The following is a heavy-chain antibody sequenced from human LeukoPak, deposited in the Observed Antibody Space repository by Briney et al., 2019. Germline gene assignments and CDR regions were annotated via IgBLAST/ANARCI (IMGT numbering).Heavy chain of an antibody. CDR3: ARAHHQTLRYFDVVMGY. Sequence: ASVKVSCKASGGTFSSYAISWVRQAPGQGLEWMGGIIPIFGTANYAQKFQGRVTITADKSTSTAYMELSSLRPEDTAVYYCARAHHQTLRYFDVVMGYWGQGTLVTVSS. CDR2: IIPIFGTA. D-gene: IGHD3-9*01. V-gene: IGHV1-69*06. CDR1: GGTFSSYA. J-gene: IGHJ4*02.